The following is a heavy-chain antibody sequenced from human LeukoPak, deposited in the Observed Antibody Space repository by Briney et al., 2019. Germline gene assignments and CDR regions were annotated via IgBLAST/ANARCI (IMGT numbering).Heavy chain of an antibody. V-gene: IGHV3-66*01. CDR1: GFTVSSHF. D-gene: IGHD2-15*01. J-gene: IGHJ1*01. Sequence: GGSLRLSCSASGFTVSSHFMTWFGRAPGKGLEGVSIIYSGGNRFDPDSVNGRFTISRDNSMNTVFLQKDDLRPEDTGVYSCAGGGYLGYWGHGTLVTVSS. CDR2: IYSGGNR. CDR3: AGGGYLGY.